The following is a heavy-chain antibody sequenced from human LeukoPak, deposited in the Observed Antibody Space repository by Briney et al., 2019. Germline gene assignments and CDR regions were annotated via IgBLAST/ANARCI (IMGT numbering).Heavy chain of an antibody. D-gene: IGHD2-2*01. CDR1: GFTFSNYA. CDR3: AREQGGIVVVPAASFDY. Sequence: PGGSLRLSCAGSGFTFSNYAMSWVRQAPGKGPEWVSSISSSSSYIYYADSVKGRFTISRDNAKNSLYLQMNSLRAEDTAVYYCAREQGGIVVVPAASFDYWGQGTLVTVSS. CDR2: ISSSSSYI. J-gene: IGHJ4*02. V-gene: IGHV3-21*01.